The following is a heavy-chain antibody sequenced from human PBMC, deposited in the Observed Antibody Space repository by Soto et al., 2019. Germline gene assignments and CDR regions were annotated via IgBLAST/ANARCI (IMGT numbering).Heavy chain of an antibody. CDR3: ARAKVRSLFDH. CDR1: GGSINSGGYF. Sequence: SETLSLTCTVSGGSINSGGYFWTWVRQHPGQGLEWIGYMYNSGTTYYTSSLKSWVNISGDTSKNQFSLTLSSVTAADTAVYYCARAKVRSLFDHWGQGTLVTVSS. J-gene: IGHJ4*02. V-gene: IGHV4-31*03. CDR2: MYNSGTT. D-gene: IGHD1-26*01.